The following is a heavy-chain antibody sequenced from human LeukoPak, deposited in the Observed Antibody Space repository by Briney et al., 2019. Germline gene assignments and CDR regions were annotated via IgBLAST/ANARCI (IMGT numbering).Heavy chain of an antibody. CDR1: GYTLTDLS. CDR2: FDPEDGET. D-gene: IGHD2-21*01. V-gene: IGHV1-24*01. Sequence: ASVKVFCKVSGYTLTDLSMHWVRQAPGKGLEWMGRFDPEDGETIYAQKFQGRVTMTEDTSTDTAYMELSSLRSEDTAVYYCATGGFSIPGTFDPWGQGTLVTVSS. CDR3: ATGGFSIPGTFDP. J-gene: IGHJ5*02.